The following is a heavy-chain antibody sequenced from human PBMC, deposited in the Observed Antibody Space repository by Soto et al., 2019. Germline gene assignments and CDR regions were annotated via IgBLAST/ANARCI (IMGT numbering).Heavy chain of an antibody. V-gene: IGHV3-23*01. J-gene: IGHJ2*01. D-gene: IGHD2-15*01. Sequence: GGSLRLSCAASGFTFSSYAMTWVRQAPGKGLEWVSSISFSDGGTYYADSVKGRLTISRDNSKNTLFLQMNSLRVEDTAVYFCVKEDRMLGQRYFDLWGRGTLVTVSS. CDR3: VKEDRMLGQRYFDL. CDR1: GFTFSSYA. CDR2: ISFSDGGT.